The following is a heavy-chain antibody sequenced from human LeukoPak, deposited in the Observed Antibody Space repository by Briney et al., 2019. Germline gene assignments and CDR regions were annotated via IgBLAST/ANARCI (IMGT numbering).Heavy chain of an antibody. V-gene: IGHV4-34*01. CDR3: ARGRRGSKSSYYYYMDV. CDR2: INHSGST. CDR1: GGSFSGYY. J-gene: IGHJ6*03. D-gene: IGHD1-14*01. Sequence: SETLSLTCAVYGGSFSGYYWSWIRQPPGKGLGWIGEINHSGSTNYNPSLKSRVTISVDTSKNQFSLKLSSVTAADTAVYYCARGRRGSKSSYYYYMDVWGKGTTVTVSS.